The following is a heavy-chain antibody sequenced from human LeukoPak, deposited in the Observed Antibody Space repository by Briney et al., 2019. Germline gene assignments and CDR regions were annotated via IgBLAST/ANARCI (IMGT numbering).Heavy chain of an antibody. CDR3: ARAGWMDV. CDR2: VYYSGNI. CDR1: GGSISSSSYY. V-gene: IGHV4-39*07. J-gene: IGHJ6*02. Sequence: SETLSLTCTVSGGSISSSSYYWGWIRQPPGQGLEWIGSVYYSGNIFYNPSFKSRVTISVDTSKNQFSLKLSSVTAADTAVYYCARAGWMDVWGQGTTVTVSS.